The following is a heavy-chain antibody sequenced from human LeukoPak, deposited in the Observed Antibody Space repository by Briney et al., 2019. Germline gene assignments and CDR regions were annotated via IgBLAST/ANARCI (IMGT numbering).Heavy chain of an antibody. V-gene: IGHV3-9*01. CDR1: GFTFDDYA. Sequence: PGRSLRLSCAASGFTFDDYAMHWVRQAPGKGLEWVSDISWNSGSIGYADSVKGRFTISRDNAKNTLYLQMNSLRAEDTAVYCCARAGYYGDYLYSFDYWGQGTLVTVSS. CDR3: ARAGYYGDYLYSFDY. CDR2: ISWNSGSI. D-gene: IGHD4-17*01. J-gene: IGHJ4*02.